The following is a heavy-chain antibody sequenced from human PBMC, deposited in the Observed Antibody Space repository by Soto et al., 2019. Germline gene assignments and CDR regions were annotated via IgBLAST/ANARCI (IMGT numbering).Heavy chain of an antibody. CDR2: VSGSNGNT. CDR3: ARDFYPLAYYFDP. V-gene: IGHV1-18*04. J-gene: IGHJ4*02. Sequence: QFRLCQFEPKGRKPGAPWKASWGASGYTFINHGFSWVRQAPGQEFEWMGWVSGSNGNTKYAQKFQGRVTMTTETSTSTAHMELRNLRSDDTAVYFCARDFYPLAYYFDPWGQGTLVTVSS. CDR1: GYTFINHG.